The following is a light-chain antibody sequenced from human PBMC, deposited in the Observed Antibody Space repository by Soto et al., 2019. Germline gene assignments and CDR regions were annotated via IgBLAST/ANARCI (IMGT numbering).Light chain of an antibody. Sequence: MPNSPDTLSASPEERVSLSCRASQSVSHNLAWYLQKPGKAPRLLIYDKSSRAPGVPARFSGSGTGTDFTLTISSLQSEDDGAYYCQQYNSRPRTFGQGTKVDI. CDR2: DKS. CDR1: QSVSHN. V-gene: IGKV3-15*01. J-gene: IGKJ1*01. CDR3: QQYNSRPRT.